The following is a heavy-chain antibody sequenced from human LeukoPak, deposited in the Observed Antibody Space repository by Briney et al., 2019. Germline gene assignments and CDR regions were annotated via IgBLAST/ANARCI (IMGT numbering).Heavy chain of an antibody. V-gene: IGHV1-69*13. J-gene: IGHJ4*02. CDR3: ARVPTGTTGPRPDLGFDY. CDR2: IIPIFGTA. CDR1: GGTFSSYA. Sequence: GASVKVSCKASGGTFSSYAISWVRQAPGQGLEWMGGIIPIFGTANYAQKFQGRVTITADESTSTAYMELSSLRSEDTAVYYCARVPTGTTGPRPDLGFDYWGQGTLVTVSS. D-gene: IGHD1-1*01.